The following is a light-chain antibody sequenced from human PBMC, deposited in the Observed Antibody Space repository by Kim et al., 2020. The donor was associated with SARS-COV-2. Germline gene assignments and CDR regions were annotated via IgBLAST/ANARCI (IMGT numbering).Light chain of an antibody. CDR1: KLGDKY. CDR3: QAWDSSTAE. V-gene: IGLV3-1*01. Sequence: SYELTQPPSVSVSPGQTASITCSGDKLGDKYAWWYQQKPGQSPVLVIYQDTKRPSGIPERFSGSNSGNTATLTISGTQAMDEADYYCQAWDSSTAEFGGGTQLTFL. CDR2: QDT. J-gene: IGLJ2*01.